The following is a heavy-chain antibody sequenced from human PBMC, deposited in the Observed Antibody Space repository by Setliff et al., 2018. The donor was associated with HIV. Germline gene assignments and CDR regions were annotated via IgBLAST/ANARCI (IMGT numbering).Heavy chain of an antibody. CDR1: EFSFSTST. Sequence: GGSLRLSCEVSEFSFSTSTMNWVRQTPEKGLEWVASISSSGSYIHYADSVKGRFSISRDNAKSSVHLLMSGLRVEDTAIYYCAAAFTGVPGRSLDYWGQGTLVTVSS. J-gene: IGHJ4*02. V-gene: IGHV3-21*01. CDR2: ISSSGSYI. CDR3: AAAFTGVPGRSLDY. D-gene: IGHD6-19*01.